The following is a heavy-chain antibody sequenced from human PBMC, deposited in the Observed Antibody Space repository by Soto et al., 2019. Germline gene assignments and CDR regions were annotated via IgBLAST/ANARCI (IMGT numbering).Heavy chain of an antibody. CDR1: GGSISGYY. J-gene: IGHJ6*02. Sequence: SETLSLTCTVSGGSISGYYWSWVRQPAGKGLEWVGRIYSDGTTNYGPSLKSRVTMSLDTSKDQFSLHLNSVTAADTAVYYCSRVGCSNSKCYTRGMDVWGQGTTVTVSS. CDR2: IYSDGTT. D-gene: IGHD2-2*01. V-gene: IGHV4-4*07. CDR3: SRVGCSNSKCYTRGMDV.